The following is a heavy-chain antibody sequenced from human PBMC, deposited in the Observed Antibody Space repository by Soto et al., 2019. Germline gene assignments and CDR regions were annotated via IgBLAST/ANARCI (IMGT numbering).Heavy chain of an antibody. CDR2: IIPIFGTA. CDR1: GGTFSSYA. CDR3: ARPNYHCSGGSCYFLDAFDI. Sequence: ASVKVSCKASGGTFSSYAISWVRQAPGQGLEWMGGIIPIFGTANYAQKFQGRVTITADESTSTAYMELSSLRSEDTAVYCCARPNYHCSGGSCYFLDAFDIWGQGTMVTDS. J-gene: IGHJ3*02. V-gene: IGHV1-69*13. D-gene: IGHD2-15*01.